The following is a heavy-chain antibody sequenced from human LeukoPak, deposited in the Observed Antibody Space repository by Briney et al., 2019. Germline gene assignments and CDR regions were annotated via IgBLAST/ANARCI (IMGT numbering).Heavy chain of an antibody. V-gene: IGHV3-7*01. D-gene: IGHD5-18*01. CDR1: GFTFYNCW. CDR2: IKQDGSEK. J-gene: IGHJ4*02. Sequence: PGGSLRLSCATSGFTFYNCWMSWVRQAPGKGLEWVDNIKQDGSEKYHVDSVKGRFTISRDNAKKSLFLQMNSLRAEDTAVYYCARDRGYSYEPQVEYWGQGTLVTVSS. CDR3: ARDRGYSYEPQVEY.